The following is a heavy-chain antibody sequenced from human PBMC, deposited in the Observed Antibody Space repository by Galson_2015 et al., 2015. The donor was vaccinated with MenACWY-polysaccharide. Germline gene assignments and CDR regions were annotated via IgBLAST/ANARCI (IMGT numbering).Heavy chain of an antibody. D-gene: IGHD2-15*01. Sequence: TLSLTCTVSVGSISSGGYYWSWIRQHPGKGLEWIGYIYYSGSTYYNPSLKSRVTISVDTSKNQFSLKLSSVTAADTAVYYCARAFKCVGGGSCYSYNWFDPWGQGTLVTVSS. CDR1: VGSISSGGYY. V-gene: IGHV4-31*03. CDR2: IYYSGST. CDR3: ARAFKCVGGGSCYSYNWFDP. J-gene: IGHJ5*02.